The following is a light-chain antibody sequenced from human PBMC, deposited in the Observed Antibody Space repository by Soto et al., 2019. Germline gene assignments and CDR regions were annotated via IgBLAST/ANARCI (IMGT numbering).Light chain of an antibody. Sequence: DIQLTQSPSFLSASVGDRVTITCRASQGISSYLAWYQQKPVKAPKLLIYAASTLQSGVPSRFSGSGSGTEFTLTISSLQPEDFATYYCQQLNSYPLITFGQGTRLEIK. CDR1: QGISSY. CDR3: QQLNSYPLIT. V-gene: IGKV1-9*01. CDR2: AAS. J-gene: IGKJ5*01.